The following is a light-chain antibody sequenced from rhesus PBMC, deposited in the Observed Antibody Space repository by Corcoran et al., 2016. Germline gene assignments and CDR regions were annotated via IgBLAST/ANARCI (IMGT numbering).Light chain of an antibody. V-gene: IGKV1S12*01. CDR2: AGS. CDR3: QHYYANPLT. Sequence: DIQMTQSPSALSASVGDRVTISCRASQNIYSNLAWYQQKPGKAPKLLIYAGSSLQNGIPSRFSGSGSGTDFTLTIRSLQPADSSAYFCQHYYANPLTFGGGTKVEIK. CDR1: QNIYSN. J-gene: IGKJ4*01.